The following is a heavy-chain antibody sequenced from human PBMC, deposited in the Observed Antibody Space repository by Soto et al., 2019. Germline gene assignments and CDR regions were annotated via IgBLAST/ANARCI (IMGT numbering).Heavy chain of an antibody. D-gene: IGHD3-10*01. CDR3: ARGNALDV. CDR1: GDSVSSDITS. CDR2: TYYRSKWFH. V-gene: IGHV6-1*01. J-gene: IGHJ3*01. Sequence: SHTLSLTCAISGDSVSSDITSWNLIRQSPSRGLEWLGRTYYRSKWFHDYAASVKSRITINPDTSKNQFSLELNSMTPEDTAVYYCARGNALDVWGQGTVVTVS.